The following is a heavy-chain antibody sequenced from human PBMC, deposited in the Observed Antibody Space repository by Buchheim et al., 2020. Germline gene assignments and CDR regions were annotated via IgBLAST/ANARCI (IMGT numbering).Heavy chain of an antibody. CDR3: ARGTTRGSPYYYGMDV. CDR2: IKQDGSEK. D-gene: IGHD4-11*01. V-gene: IGHV3-7*01. J-gene: IGHJ6*02. Sequence: EVQLVESGGGLVQPGGSLRLSCAASGFTFSSYWMSWVRQAPGKGLKWVANIKQDGSEKYYVDSVKGRFTISRDNAKNSLYLQMNSLRAEDTAVYYCARGTTRGSPYYYGMDVWGQGTT. CDR1: GFTFSSYW.